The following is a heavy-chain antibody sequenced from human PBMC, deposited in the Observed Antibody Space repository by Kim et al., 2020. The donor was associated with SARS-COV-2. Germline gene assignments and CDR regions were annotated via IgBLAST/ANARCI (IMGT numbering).Heavy chain of an antibody. CDR1: GFTFRNSA. CDR3: AKNLHVTSVTFYWYFEF. Sequence: GGSLRLSCAASGFTFRNSAMSWVRQAPGKGLEWVSGIFGSGSGTYYADSVKGRFTISRDNSKNILSLHMTNLRAEDTAVYYCAKNLHVTSVTFYWYFEFWGRGTLVAVSS. J-gene: IGHJ2*01. CDR2: IFGSGSGT. V-gene: IGHV3-23*05. D-gene: IGHD3-16*01.